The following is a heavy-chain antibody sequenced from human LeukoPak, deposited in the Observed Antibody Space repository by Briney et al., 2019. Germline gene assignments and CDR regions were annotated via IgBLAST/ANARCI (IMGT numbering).Heavy chain of an antibody. D-gene: IGHD5-24*01. CDR3: ARLTWLQFVGIDY. J-gene: IGHJ4*02. Sequence: SETLSLTCTVSGGSISSYYWSWIRQPPGKGLEWIGYIYYSGSTNYNPSLKSRVTISVDTSKNQFSLKLSSVTAADTAVYYCARLTWLQFVGIDYWGQGTLVTVSS. V-gene: IGHV4-59*08. CDR1: GGSISSYY. CDR2: IYYSGST.